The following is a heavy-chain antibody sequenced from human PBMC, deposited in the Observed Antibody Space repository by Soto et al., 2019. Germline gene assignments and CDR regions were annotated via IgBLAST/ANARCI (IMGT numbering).Heavy chain of an antibody. V-gene: IGHV1-3*01. Sequence: ASVKVSCKASGYTFTSYAMHWVLRAPGQRLEWMGWINAGNGNTKYSQKFQGRVTITRDTSASTAYMELSSLRSEDTAVYYCARDSRGWYWFDPWGQGTLITVSS. J-gene: IGHJ5*02. CDR1: GYTFTSYA. CDR2: INAGNGNT. CDR3: ARDSRGWYWFDP. D-gene: IGHD6-19*01.